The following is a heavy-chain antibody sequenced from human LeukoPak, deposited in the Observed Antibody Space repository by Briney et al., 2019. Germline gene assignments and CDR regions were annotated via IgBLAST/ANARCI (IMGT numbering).Heavy chain of an antibody. Sequence: SETLSLTCTVSGGSISSGDYYWSLIRQPPGKGLEWIGYIYYSGTTYYNPSLKSRVTISVDTSKNQFSLKLNSVTAADTAVYYCARKRYDDPYFFDYWGQGTLVTVSS. V-gene: IGHV4-30-4*01. CDR1: GGSISSGDYY. CDR3: ARKRYDDPYFFDY. D-gene: IGHD3-22*01. J-gene: IGHJ4*02. CDR2: IYYSGTT.